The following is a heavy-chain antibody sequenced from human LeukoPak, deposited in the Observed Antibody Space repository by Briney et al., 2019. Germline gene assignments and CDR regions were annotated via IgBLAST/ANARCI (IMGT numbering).Heavy chain of an antibody. Sequence: SETLSLTCSVSGASMINYCWNWLRRPPGRGLEWIGYICHNGATNSYPSLKSRDTKSIDTSKNQFSLRLASVTASDTAVYFCARWSDSQRAFDNWGQGTQVTVSS. D-gene: IGHD4-23*01. CDR2: ICHNGAT. CDR3: ARWSDSQRAFDN. CDR1: GASMINYC. J-gene: IGHJ4*02. V-gene: IGHV4-59*01.